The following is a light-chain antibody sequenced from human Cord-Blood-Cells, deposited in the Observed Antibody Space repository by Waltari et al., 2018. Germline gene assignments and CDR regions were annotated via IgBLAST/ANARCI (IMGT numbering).Light chain of an antibody. Sequence: DLVMTQSPLSLSVHAGEPASISCRSSQSLLHSNGYNYLDWYLQMPGQSPQLLIYLGSNRASGVPDRFSGSGSGTDFTLKISRVEAEDVGVYFCMQALQTPRYTFGQGTKLEIK. CDR2: LGS. J-gene: IGKJ2*01. CDR1: QSLLHSNGYNY. V-gene: IGKV2-28*01. CDR3: MQALQTPRYT.